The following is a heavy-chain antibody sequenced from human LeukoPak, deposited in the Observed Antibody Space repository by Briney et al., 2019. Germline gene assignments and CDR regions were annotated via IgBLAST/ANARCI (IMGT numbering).Heavy chain of an antibody. Sequence: GGSLRLSCETSGFSFSTYWMSWVRQAPGKGLEWVANIRPDGSEKYYVDSVKGRFTISRDIAKQSVFLQMTSLRVEDTAVYYCASRVGATYHDAFDIWGQGTMVTVSS. J-gene: IGHJ3*02. CDR2: IRPDGSEK. V-gene: IGHV3-7*01. CDR1: GFSFSTYW. CDR3: ASRVGATYHDAFDI. D-gene: IGHD1-26*01.